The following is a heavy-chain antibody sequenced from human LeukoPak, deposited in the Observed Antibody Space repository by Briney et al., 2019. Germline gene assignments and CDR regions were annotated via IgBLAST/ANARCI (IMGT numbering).Heavy chain of an antibody. D-gene: IGHD1-26*01. CDR3: ANSGSYSDWFDP. J-gene: IGHJ5*02. CDR2: INPSDGTT. Sequence: GASVKVSCKASGYTFTTYYMHWVRQAPGQGLVWMGRINPSDGTTIYAQKFQGRVTMTRDMSTSTMYMELSSLRSDDTAVYYCANSGSYSDWFDPWGQGTLVTVSS. CDR1: GYTFTTYY. V-gene: IGHV1-46*01.